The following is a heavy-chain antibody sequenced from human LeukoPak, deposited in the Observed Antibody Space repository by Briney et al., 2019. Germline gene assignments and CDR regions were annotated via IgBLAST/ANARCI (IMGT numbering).Heavy chain of an antibody. J-gene: IGHJ4*02. CDR2: LSDSGRTT. V-gene: IGHV3-23*01. Sequence: PGESLRLSCAASGFTFSNYAMTWVRQAPGKGLEWVSGLSDSGRTTYYTGSVKGRFTISRDNSKNTLYLQMNSLRAEDTAIYYCAKGGTSGGSCYFDYWGQGTLVSVSS. D-gene: IGHD2-15*01. CDR3: AKGGTSGGSCYFDY. CDR1: GFTFSNYA.